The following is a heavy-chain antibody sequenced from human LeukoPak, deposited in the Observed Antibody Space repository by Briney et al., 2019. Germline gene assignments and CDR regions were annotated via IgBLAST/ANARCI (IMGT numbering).Heavy chain of an antibody. J-gene: IGHJ6*02. CDR1: EYTFTGYY. Sequence: ASVKVSCKASEYTFTGYYMHWVRQAPGQGLECMGWINPHSGGTKYAQKFQGRVTMTRDTSISTAYMELSRLRSDDTAVYYCASPGATTVSSQYYGMDVWGQGTTVAVSS. CDR3: ASPGATTVSSQYYGMDV. D-gene: IGHD4-17*01. V-gene: IGHV1-2*02. CDR2: INPHSGGT.